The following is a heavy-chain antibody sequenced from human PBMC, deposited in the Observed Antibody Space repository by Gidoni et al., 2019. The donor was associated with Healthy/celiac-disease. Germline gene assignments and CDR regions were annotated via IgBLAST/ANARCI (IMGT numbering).Heavy chain of an antibody. V-gene: IGHV4-34*01. J-gene: IGHJ5*02. Sequence: QVQLQQWGAGLLKPSETLSLTCAVYGGSFSGYYWSWIRQPPGKGLEWIGEINHSGSTNYNPSLKSRVTISVDTSKNQFSLKLSSVTAADTAVYYCARGGYSYGRRGRFDPWGQGTLVTVSS. CDR1: GGSFSGYY. D-gene: IGHD5-18*01. CDR2: INHSGST. CDR3: ARGGYSYGRRGRFDP.